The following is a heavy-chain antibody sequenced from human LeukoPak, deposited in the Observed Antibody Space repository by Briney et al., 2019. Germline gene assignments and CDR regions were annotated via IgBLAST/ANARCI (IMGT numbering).Heavy chain of an antibody. CDR1: GGSISSYY. Sequence: SETLSLTCTVSGGSISSYYWSWIRQPPGKGLEWMGYIYYSGSTNYNPSLKSRVTISVDTSKNQFSLKLSSVTAADTAVYYCARGGYDILTGYNWFDPWGQGTLVTVSS. V-gene: IGHV4-59*01. D-gene: IGHD3-9*01. CDR2: IYYSGST. CDR3: ARGGYDILTGYNWFDP. J-gene: IGHJ5*02.